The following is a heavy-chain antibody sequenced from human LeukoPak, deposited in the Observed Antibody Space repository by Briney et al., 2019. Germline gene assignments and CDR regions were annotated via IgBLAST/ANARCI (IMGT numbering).Heavy chain of an antibody. CDR3: GGSSSDYYYYGMDV. V-gene: IGHV3-53*01. Sequence: GGYLRLSCAASGFIVSSNYMSWVRQAPGKGLEWVSAIYSVGSTYYADSVKGRFAISRDNSKNTLYLQMNSLRAEDTAVYYCGGSSSDYYYYGMDVWGQGTTVTVSS. D-gene: IGHD6-6*01. CDR1: GFIVSSNY. J-gene: IGHJ6*02. CDR2: IYSVGST.